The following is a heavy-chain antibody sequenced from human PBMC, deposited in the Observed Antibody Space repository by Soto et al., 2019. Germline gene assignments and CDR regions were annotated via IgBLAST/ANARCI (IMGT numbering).Heavy chain of an antibody. D-gene: IGHD6-19*01. CDR1: GGYISSYY. Sequence: SETMCVRCSVVGGYISSYYGSCVRKPTGKGLEWIGEIYHSGSTNYNPSLKSRVTISVDKSKHQFSLNLTSVTAADTAVYYCARDRLGISGVFDYWGQGTLVTVSS. J-gene: IGHJ4*02. V-gene: IGHV4-4*02. CDR3: ARDRLGISGVFDY. CDR2: IYHSGST.